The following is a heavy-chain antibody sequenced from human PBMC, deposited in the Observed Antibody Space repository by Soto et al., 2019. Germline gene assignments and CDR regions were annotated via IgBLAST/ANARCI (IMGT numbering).Heavy chain of an antibody. Sequence: QVQLVESGGGLVKPGGSLRLSCAASGFTFSDYYMSWIRQAPGKGLEWVSYISSSGSTIYYADSVKGRFTISRHNAKNALYLHMNSLRAEDTAVYYCARYSSSWYYFDYWGQGTLVTFSS. V-gene: IGHV3-11*01. D-gene: IGHD6-13*01. CDR2: ISSSGSTI. CDR3: ARYSSSWYYFDY. J-gene: IGHJ4*02. CDR1: GFTFSDYY.